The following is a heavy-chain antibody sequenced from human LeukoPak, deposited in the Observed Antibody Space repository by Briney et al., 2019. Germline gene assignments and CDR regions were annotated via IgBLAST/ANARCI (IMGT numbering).Heavy chain of an antibody. CDR2: ISGSGGST. CDR3: AKNLVVPAAMESGYYFDY. V-gene: IGHV3-23*01. Sequence: QPGGSLRLSCAASGFTFSSYAMSWVRQAPGKGLEWVSAISGSGGSTYYADSVKGRFTISRDNSKNTLYLQMNSLRAEDTAVYYCAKNLVVPAAMESGYYFDYWGQGTQATVSS. D-gene: IGHD2-2*01. J-gene: IGHJ4*02. CDR1: GFTFSSYA.